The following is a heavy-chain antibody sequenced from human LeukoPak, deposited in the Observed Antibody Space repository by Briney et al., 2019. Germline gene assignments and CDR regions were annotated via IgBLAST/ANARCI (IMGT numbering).Heavy chain of an antibody. CDR3: ARALWSGPVYYGMDV. CDR2: ISSTSSYI. V-gene: IGHV3-21*06. Sequence: ETLSLTCAVYGGSFSGYYWSWIRQAPGKGLEWVSSISSTSSYIYYADSVKGRFTISRDNAKNSLYLQMNSLRAEDTAVYYCARALWSGPVYYGMDVWGQGTTVTVSS. D-gene: IGHD3-10*01. J-gene: IGHJ6*02. CDR1: GGSFSGYY.